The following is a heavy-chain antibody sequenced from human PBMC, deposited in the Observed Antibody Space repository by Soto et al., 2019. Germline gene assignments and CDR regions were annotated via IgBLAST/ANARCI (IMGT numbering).Heavy chain of an antibody. J-gene: IGHJ6*02. V-gene: IGHV4-4*07. Sequence: SETLSLTCTVSGGSISSDYWSWIRQPAGKGLEWIGRIYTSENTHYNPSLRSRVSMSLDTSKNQLSLNLSSVTAADTAVYYCARRQIAVGYYYYYGMDVWGQGTTVTVSS. CDR1: GGSISSDY. CDR2: IYTSENT. D-gene: IGHD6-19*01. CDR3: ARRQIAVGYYYYYGMDV.